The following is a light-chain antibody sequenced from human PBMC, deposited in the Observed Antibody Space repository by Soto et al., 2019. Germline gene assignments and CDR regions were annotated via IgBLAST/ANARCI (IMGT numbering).Light chain of an antibody. J-gene: IGKJ1*01. CDR3: QQSYSTPRT. V-gene: IGKV1-39*01. CDR2: AAS. Sequence: DIQMTQSPSSVSASVGDRVTITCRASQTLNNYLTWFQQKPGKAPKVLIYAASTLQSGVPSRFSGSGSGAEFTLTISSLQPEDFATYYCQQSYSTPRTFGQGTKVDIK. CDR1: QTLNNY.